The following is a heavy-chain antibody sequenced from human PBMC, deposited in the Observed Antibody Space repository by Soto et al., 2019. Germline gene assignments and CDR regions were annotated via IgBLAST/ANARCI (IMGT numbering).Heavy chain of an antibody. CDR3: SRMVFETTGLCCFFWFDP. CDR2: IFSNDEK. J-gene: IGHJ5*02. Sequence: SGPTLVNPTETLTLTCTVSGFSLSNATMGVSWIRQPPGKALEWLAHIFSNDEKSYSTSLESRLTISKDTSKSQVVLSMTNMDPGDKATYFCSRMVFETTGLCCFFWFDPWGQGTPVTVPS. V-gene: IGHV2-26*01. CDR1: GFSLSNATMG. D-gene: IGHD4-4*01.